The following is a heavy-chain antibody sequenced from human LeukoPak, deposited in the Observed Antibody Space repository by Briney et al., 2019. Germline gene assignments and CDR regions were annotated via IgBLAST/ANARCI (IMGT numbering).Heavy chain of an antibody. CDR1: GGXISSYY. V-gene: IGHV4-59*01. J-gene: IGHJ5*02. CDR3: ARVVVVAATPVWFDP. D-gene: IGHD2-15*01. CDR2: IYYSGSI. Sequence: SETLSLTCTVSGGXISSYYWSWIRQPPGKGLEWIGYIYYSGSINYNPSLKSRVTISVDTSKNQFSLKLSSVTAADTAVYYCARVVVVAATPVWFDPWGQGTLVTVSS.